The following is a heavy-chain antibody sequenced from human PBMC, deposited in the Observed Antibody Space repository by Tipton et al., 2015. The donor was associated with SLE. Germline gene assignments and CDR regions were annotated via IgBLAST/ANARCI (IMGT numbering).Heavy chain of an antibody. CDR1: GFSFSSYS. Sequence: SLRLSCAASGFSFSSYSMNWVRQAPGKGLEWVSYITSSSSTIYYADSVKGRFTISRDNAKNTLYLQINSLRAEDTAVYYCASRGYGGNSLSYWYFDLWGRGTLVTVSS. V-gene: IGHV3-48*04. CDR3: ASRGYGGNSLSYWYFDL. D-gene: IGHD4-23*01. J-gene: IGHJ2*01. CDR2: ITSSSSTI.